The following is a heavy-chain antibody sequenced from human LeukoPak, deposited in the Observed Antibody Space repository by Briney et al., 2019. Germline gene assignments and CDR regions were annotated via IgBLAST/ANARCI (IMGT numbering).Heavy chain of an antibody. V-gene: IGHV4-59*01. CDR1: GGSISSYY. D-gene: IGHD6-6*01. CDR3: ARMGKSSSSLTPDYFDY. J-gene: IGHJ4*02. CDR2: IYYSGST. Sequence: SETLSLTCTVSGGSISSYYWSWIRQPPGKGLEWTGYIYYSGSTNYNPSLKSRVTISVDTSKNQFSLKLSSVTAADTAVYYCARMGKSSSSLTPDYFDYWGQGTLVTVSS.